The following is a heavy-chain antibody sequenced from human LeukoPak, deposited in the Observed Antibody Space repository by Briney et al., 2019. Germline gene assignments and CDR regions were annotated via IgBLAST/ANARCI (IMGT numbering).Heavy chain of an antibody. J-gene: IGHJ4*02. V-gene: IGHV3-23*01. CDR2: IRGSGVST. CDR3: AKFDYGDY. CDR1: GFNFNNYD. Sequence: GGSLRLSCAASGFNFNNYDMTWVRQAPGKGVEWVSGIRGSGVSTSYADSVKGRFTISRDRSTNTLYVQMNSLRAEDTAVYYCAKFDYGDYWGQGTLVTVSS.